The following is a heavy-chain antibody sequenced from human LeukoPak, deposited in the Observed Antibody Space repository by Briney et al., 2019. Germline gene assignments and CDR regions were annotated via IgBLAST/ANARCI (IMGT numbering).Heavy chain of an antibody. D-gene: IGHD4-17*01. V-gene: IGHV3-23*01. CDR1: GFTFNNYA. CDR2: ITGGGRT. J-gene: IGHJ3*01. Sequence: PGGSLRLSCAASGFTFNNYAVRWVRQAQGQGLEWVSAITGGGRTYYADSVKGRFTISRDNSKNTLYLQMNRLRAEDTARYFCARDPNGDYIGAFDFLGQGTVVTVSS. CDR3: ARDPNGDYIGAFDF.